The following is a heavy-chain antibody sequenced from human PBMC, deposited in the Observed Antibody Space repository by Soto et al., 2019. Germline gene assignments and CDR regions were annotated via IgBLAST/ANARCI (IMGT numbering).Heavy chain of an antibody. CDR2: FNPEEEET. CDR1: GHTLNDLS. CDR3: AVVEGYHYRSDAVDV. D-gene: IGHD3-16*02. V-gene: IGHV1-24*01. Sequence: ASVKVSCKVSGHTLNDLSIHWVRQAPGKGLEWMGGFNPEEEETIYAQKFQGRVTMTEDTTAETAYMELSSLRSDDTAVYYCAVVEGYHYRSDAVDVW. J-gene: IGHJ3*01.